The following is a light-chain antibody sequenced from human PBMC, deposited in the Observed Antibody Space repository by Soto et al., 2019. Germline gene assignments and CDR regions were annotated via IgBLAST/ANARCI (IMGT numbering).Light chain of an antibody. CDR3: CSYSGSNTVI. V-gene: IGLV2-23*01. J-gene: IGLJ2*01. Sequence: QSALTQPASVSGSPGQSITISCTGTSSDVGSYNLVSWYQQQPGKAPQLMIYAASKQPSGVSNRLSCSNSGNTASLTVSGLQSEDEADSSCCSYSGSNTVIFGGGTKRTVL. CDR1: SSDVGSYNL. CDR2: AAS.